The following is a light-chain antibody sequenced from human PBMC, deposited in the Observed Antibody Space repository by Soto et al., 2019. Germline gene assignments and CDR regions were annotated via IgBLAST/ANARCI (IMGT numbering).Light chain of an antibody. Sequence: DIVMTQSPLSLPVTPGEPASISCRSSQSLLYSNGYNYLDWYVQKPGQAPQLLIYLGSNRASGVPDRISGSGSGTDFTLKISRVEAEDVGVYYCMQALQSRTFGQGT. CDR2: LGS. V-gene: IGKV2-28*01. J-gene: IGKJ1*01. CDR1: QSLLYSNGYNY. CDR3: MQALQSRT.